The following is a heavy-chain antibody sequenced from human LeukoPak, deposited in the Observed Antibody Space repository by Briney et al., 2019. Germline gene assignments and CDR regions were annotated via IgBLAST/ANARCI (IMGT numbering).Heavy chain of an antibody. V-gene: IGHV3-23*01. CDR1: GFTFSSYA. D-gene: IGHD2-15*01. Sequence: GGSLRLSCAASGFTFSSYAMSWVRQAPGKGLEWVSSIAISRGSTYYADSVKGRFTISSDNSKNTLYLQMNSLRAEDTAVYYCAKELRPNDYWGQGTLVTVSS. CDR2: IAISRGST. J-gene: IGHJ4*02. CDR3: AKELRPNDY.